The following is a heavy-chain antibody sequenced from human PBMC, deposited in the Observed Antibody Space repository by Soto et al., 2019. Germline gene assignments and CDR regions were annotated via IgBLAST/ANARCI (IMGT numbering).Heavy chain of an antibody. CDR3: ANDFVTGSFDP. V-gene: IGHV3-23*01. CDR2: LSASGTTT. J-gene: IGHJ5*02. D-gene: IGHD7-27*01. CDR1: GFSLSDYA. Sequence: PGGSLRRSGAASGFSLSDYAVTWVRQAPGKGLEWVSMLSASGTTTYYADSVKGRFAISRDNSKNTLYLQMNSLRAEDTALYYCANDFVTGSFDPCGQGTLVTVS.